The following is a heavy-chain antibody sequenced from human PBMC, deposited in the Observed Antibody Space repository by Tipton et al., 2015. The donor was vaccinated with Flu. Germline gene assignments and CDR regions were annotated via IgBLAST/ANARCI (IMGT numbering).Heavy chain of an antibody. D-gene: IGHD6-19*01. V-gene: IGHV3-7*04. J-gene: IGHJ4*02. CDR1: GFTLSDYW. CDR2: INQDGSVN. Sequence: SLRLSCAVSGFTLSDYWMHWVRQAPGKGLEWVANINQDGSVNYYVDSVKGRFTISRDDSKSALYLVINSLRPEDTAVYYCAKDGWDTSGWYPFDYWGLGTLVTVSS. CDR3: AKDGWDTSGWYPFDY.